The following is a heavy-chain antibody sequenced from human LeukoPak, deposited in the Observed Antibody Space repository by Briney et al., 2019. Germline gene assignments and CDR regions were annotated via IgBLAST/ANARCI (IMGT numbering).Heavy chain of an antibody. D-gene: IGHD6-19*01. CDR3: ARDSSSGWYGEPFDY. CDR1: GYTFTGYY. J-gene: IGHJ4*02. CDR2: INPNSGGT. V-gene: IGHV1-2*02. Sequence: ASVKVSCKASGYTFTGYYMHWVRQAPGQGLEWMGWINPNSGGTNYAQKFQGRVTMTGDTSISTAYMELSRLRSDDTAVYYCARDSSSGWYGEPFDYWGQGTLVTVSS.